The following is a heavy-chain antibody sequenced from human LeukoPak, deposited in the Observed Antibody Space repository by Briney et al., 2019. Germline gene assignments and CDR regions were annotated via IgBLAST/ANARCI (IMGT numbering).Heavy chain of an antibody. Sequence: SETLFLTCAVYGGSFSGYYWSWIRQPPGKGLEWIGEINHSGSTNYNPSLKSRVTISVDTSKNQFSLKLSSVTAADTAVYYCARGQRNYYGSGSYRDCFDPWGQGTLVTVSS. J-gene: IGHJ5*02. CDR3: ARGQRNYYGSGSYRDCFDP. V-gene: IGHV4-34*01. CDR2: INHSGST. CDR1: GGSFSGYY. D-gene: IGHD3-10*01.